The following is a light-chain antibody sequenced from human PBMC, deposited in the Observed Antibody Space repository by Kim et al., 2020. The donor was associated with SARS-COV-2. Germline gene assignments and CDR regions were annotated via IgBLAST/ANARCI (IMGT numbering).Light chain of an antibody. V-gene: IGKV3-11*01. Sequence: PGERATLACRASQSVSSYLAWYQQKPGQAPRLLIYDASNRATGIPARFSGSGSGTDFTLTISSLEPEDFAVYYCQQRSNWPPALTFGGGTKVDIK. CDR2: DAS. CDR1: QSVSSY. CDR3: QQRSNWPPALT. J-gene: IGKJ4*01.